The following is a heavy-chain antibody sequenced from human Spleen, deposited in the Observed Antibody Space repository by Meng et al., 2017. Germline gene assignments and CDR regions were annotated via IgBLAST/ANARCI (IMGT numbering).Heavy chain of an antibody. CDR2: VRGGAV. D-gene: IGHD6-19*01. V-gene: IGHV3-23*04. CDR1: GFTFSTYS. CDR3: ARDGSGWSRDY. Sequence: VELGGYGGGLVQPWGSLRLSCAASGFTFSTYSMSWVRQAPGKGLEWVSGVRGGAVYYADSVKGRFTISRDNAKNSLYLQMNGLRAEDTAVYYCARDGSGWSRDYWGQGTLVTVSS. J-gene: IGHJ4*02.